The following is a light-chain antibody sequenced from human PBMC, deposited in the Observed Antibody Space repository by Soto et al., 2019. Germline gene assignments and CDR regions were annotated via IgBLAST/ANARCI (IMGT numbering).Light chain of an antibody. V-gene: IGKV1-6*01. CDR2: AAS. Sequence: AIQMTQSPSSLSASVGDRVTITCRASQGIRNDLGWYQQKPGKAPNLLIYAASTLQSGVSSRFSGSGSGTDFTLTISSLQPEDVATYYCLQDYTYPRTFGQGTKVEIK. CDR1: QGIRND. J-gene: IGKJ1*01. CDR3: LQDYTYPRT.